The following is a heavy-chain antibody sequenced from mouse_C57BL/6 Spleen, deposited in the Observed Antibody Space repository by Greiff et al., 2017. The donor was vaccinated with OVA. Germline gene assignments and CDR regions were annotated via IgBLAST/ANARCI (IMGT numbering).Heavy chain of an antibody. D-gene: IGHD2-5*01. CDR3: ATYYSTYGAMDY. CDR2: IDPSDSDT. Sequence: QVHVKQPGAELVRPGSSVKLSCKASGYTFTSYWLRWVKQRPIQGIVWIGNIDPSDSDTQYNQKGKDKATLTVDKSSSTAYMQLSSRTSEDSAVYYCATYYSTYGAMDYWGQGTSVTVSS. J-gene: IGHJ4*01. V-gene: IGHV1-52*01. CDR1: GYTFTSYW.